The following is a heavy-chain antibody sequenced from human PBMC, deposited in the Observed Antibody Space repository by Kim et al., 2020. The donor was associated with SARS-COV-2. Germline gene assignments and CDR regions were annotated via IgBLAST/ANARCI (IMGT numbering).Heavy chain of an antibody. Sequence: SETLSLTCTVSGGSISSSSYYWGWIRQPPGKGLEWIGSIYYSGSTYYNPSLKSRVTISVDTSKNQFSLKLSSVTAADTAVYYCARRGVRGVITFDYWGQG. CDR2: IYYSGST. CDR3: ARRGVRGVITFDY. V-gene: IGHV4-39*01. CDR1: GGSISSSSYY. D-gene: IGHD3-10*01. J-gene: IGHJ4*02.